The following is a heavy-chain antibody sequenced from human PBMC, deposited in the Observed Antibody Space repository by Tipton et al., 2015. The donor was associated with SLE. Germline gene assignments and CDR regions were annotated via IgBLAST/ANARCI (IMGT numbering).Heavy chain of an antibody. CDR3: ATGSGSLRY. D-gene: IGHD2-15*01. V-gene: IGHV4-34*01. CDR2: INHVGRT. CDR1: GGSLSGYY. J-gene: IGHJ4*02. Sequence: TLSLTCAVYGGSLSGYYWSWIRQSPGKGLEWIDDINHVGRTNYNPSLRSRVTISLDKSKNLFSLNLASVTAADTAAYYCATGSGSLRYWGQGLQVTVSS.